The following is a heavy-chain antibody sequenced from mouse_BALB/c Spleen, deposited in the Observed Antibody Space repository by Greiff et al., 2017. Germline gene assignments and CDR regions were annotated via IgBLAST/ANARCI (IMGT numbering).Heavy chain of an antibody. CDR3: ARDLYYYGTRLLAIGY. CDR1: GFSLTSYG. D-gene: IGHD1-1*01. Sequence: VKLMESGPGLVAPSQSLSITCTVSGFSLTSYGVHWVRQPPGKGLEWLGVIWAGGSTHYNSALMSRLSISKDNSKSQVFLKMNSLQTDDTAMYYCARDLYYYGTRLLAIGYWGQGTSGTVSS. CDR2: IWAGGST. V-gene: IGHV2-9*02. J-gene: IGHJ4*01.